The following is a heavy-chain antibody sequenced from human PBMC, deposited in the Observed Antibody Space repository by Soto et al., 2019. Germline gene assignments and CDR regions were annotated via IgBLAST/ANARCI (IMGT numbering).Heavy chain of an antibody. CDR3: ERQAVTGSYSFDP. CDR1: GYPFIGYY. CDR2: INPKRGGT. V-gene: IGHV1-2*04. D-gene: IGHD3-9*01. J-gene: IGHJ5*02. Sequence: XSVKVSCNAAGYPFIGYYIHWGRQAPGQGLEWMGLINPKRGGTNYAQKFQCWVTMTRDTSTSTAYMELSRLRSDDTAVYYCERQAVTGSYSFDPWGQGTLVTVS.